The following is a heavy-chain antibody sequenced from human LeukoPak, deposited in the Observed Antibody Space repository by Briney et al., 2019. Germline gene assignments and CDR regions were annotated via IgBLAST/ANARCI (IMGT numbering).Heavy chain of an antibody. D-gene: IGHD3-10*01. V-gene: IGHV3-23*01. J-gene: IGHJ4*02. CDR3: AKDQDYYASASGFDY. Sequence: GGSLRLSCAASGFPFSSYWMLWVRQAPGKGVVWVSTISGSGSTTYYADSVKGRFTISRHNSKNTLYLQMNSLRAEDTALYYCAKDQDYYASASGFDYWGQGTLVTVSS. CDR2: ISGSGSTT. CDR1: GFPFSSYW.